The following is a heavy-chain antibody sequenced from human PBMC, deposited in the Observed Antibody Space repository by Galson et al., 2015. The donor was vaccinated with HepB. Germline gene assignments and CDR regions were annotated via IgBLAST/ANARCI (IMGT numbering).Heavy chain of an antibody. V-gene: IGHV5-51*07. J-gene: IGHJ6*02. D-gene: IGHD2-15*01. Sequence: QSGAEVKKPGESLKISCKGSGYSFTSYWIGWVHQMPGKGLEWMGIIYPGDSDTRYSPSFQGQVTISADKSISTAYLQWSSLKASDTAMYYCARHGGDCSGGSCYPHYYYYGMDVWGQGTTVTVSS. CDR1: GYSFTSYW. CDR2: IYPGDSDT. CDR3: ARHGGDCSGGSCYPHYYYYGMDV.